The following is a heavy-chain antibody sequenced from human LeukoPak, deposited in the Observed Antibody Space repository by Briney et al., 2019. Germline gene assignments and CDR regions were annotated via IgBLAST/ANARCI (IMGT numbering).Heavy chain of an antibody. CDR2: IRSDGSNK. Sequence: PGGSLRLSCAGSGFTFSSYGMHWVRQAPGKGLEWMAFIRSDGSNKYYADSVKGRFTISRDNSKNTLYLQMNSLRTEDTAVYYCARPGYSSSWLLDYWGQGTLVTVSS. D-gene: IGHD6-13*01. J-gene: IGHJ4*02. V-gene: IGHV3-30*02. CDR1: GFTFSSYG. CDR3: ARPGYSSSWLLDY.